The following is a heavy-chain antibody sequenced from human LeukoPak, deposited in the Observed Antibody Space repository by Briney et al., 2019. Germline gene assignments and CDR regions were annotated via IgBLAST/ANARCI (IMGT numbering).Heavy chain of an antibody. J-gene: IGHJ4*02. CDR3: ARDPTFGGPFDY. Sequence: PGGSLRLSCAASGFTFSSYAMHWVRQAPGKGLEYVSAISSNGGSTYYASSVKGRFTISRDNSKNTLYLQMGSLRAEDMAVYYCARDPTFGGPFDYWGQGTLVTVSS. D-gene: IGHD3-10*01. V-gene: IGHV3-64*01. CDR2: ISSNGGST. CDR1: GFTFSSYA.